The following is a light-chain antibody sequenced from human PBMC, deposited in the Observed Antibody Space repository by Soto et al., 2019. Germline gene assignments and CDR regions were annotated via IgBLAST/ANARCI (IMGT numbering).Light chain of an antibody. V-gene: IGLV2-14*03. CDR3: TSYTSGTTLVL. Sequence: QSALAQPASVSGSHGQSITISCTGSNSDVGGYNFVSWYQQHPGKAPKLIIYEVSNRPSGVSNRFSGSKSGNTASLTIAGLQAEDEAAYYCTSYTSGTTLVLFGGGTKVTVL. CDR2: EVS. J-gene: IGLJ2*01. CDR1: NSDVGGYNF.